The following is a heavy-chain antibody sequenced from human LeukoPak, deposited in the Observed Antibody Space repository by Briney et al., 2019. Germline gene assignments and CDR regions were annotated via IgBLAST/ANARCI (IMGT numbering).Heavy chain of an antibody. Sequence: ASVKVSCKASGGTFSSYAISWVRQAPGQGLEWMGWISVYNGNTNYAQKLQGRVTMTTDTSTSTAYMELRSLRSDDTAVYYCARVVVISNDAFDIWGQGTMVTVSS. CDR1: GGTFSSYA. D-gene: IGHD3-22*01. J-gene: IGHJ3*02. CDR3: ARVVVISNDAFDI. V-gene: IGHV1-18*01. CDR2: ISVYNGNT.